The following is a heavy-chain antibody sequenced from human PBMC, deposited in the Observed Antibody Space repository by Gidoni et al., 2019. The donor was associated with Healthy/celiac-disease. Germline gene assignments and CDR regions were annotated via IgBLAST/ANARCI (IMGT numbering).Heavy chain of an antibody. CDR3: AKAIAVANGLFDY. Sequence: EVQLLESGGGLVQPGGSLRLSCAASGFSFSSYAMSGVRQAPGTGLGGVSAISGSGGSTYYADSVKGRFTISRDNSKNTLYLQMNSLRAEDTAVYYCAKAIAVANGLFDYWGQGTLVTVSS. CDR1: GFSFSSYA. CDR2: ISGSGGST. D-gene: IGHD6-19*01. V-gene: IGHV3-23*01. J-gene: IGHJ4*02.